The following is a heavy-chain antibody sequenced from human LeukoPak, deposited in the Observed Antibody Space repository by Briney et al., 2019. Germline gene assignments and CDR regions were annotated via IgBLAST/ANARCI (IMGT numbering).Heavy chain of an antibody. J-gene: IGHJ4*02. V-gene: IGHV3-66*01. CDR2: IYSGGSI. CDR3: ARDDSFDY. Sequence: GGSLTLSCAASGFTVSSTYMRWVRQAPGKGLEWASVIYSGGSICYADSVKGRFTISRDNSKNTLYLQMNTLRAEDTDVYYCARDDSFDYWGQGTLVTVSS. D-gene: IGHD2-21*02. CDR1: GFTVSSTY.